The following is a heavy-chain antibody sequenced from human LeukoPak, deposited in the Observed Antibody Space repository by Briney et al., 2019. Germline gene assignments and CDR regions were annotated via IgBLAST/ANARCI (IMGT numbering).Heavy chain of an antibody. Sequence: RGSLRLSCAASGFTFSGSAMHWVRQASGKGLEWVGRIRSKANSYATAYAASVKGRFTISRDDSKNTAYLQMNSLKTEDTAVYYCTRQDRGYNWNYNPNDAFDIWGQGTMVTVSS. D-gene: IGHD1-7*01. CDR3: TRQDRGYNWNYNPNDAFDI. CDR2: IRSKANSYAT. V-gene: IGHV3-73*01. J-gene: IGHJ3*02. CDR1: GFTFSGSA.